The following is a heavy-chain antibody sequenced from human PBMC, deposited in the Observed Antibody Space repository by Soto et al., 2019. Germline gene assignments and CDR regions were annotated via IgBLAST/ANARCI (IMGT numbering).Heavy chain of an antibody. Sequence: GESLKISCMGSGYKVSTWHNFTSYWIAWVRQMPGEGLEWMGIIYPGDSDTRYSPSFQGQVTISADKSISTAYLQWSSLKASDTAMYYCARRPVTGQLGIDYWGQGTLVTV. J-gene: IGHJ4*02. CDR2: IYPGDSDT. CDR3: ARRPVTGQLGIDY. CDR1: GYKVSTWHNFTSYW. V-gene: IGHV5-51*01. D-gene: IGHD6-6*01.